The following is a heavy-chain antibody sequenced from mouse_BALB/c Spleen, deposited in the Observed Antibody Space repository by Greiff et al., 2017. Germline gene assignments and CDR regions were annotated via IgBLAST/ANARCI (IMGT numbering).Heavy chain of an antibody. J-gene: IGHJ2*01. CDR2: ISSGSSTI. V-gene: IGHV5-17*02. CDR1: GFTFSSFG. D-gene: IGHD1-1*01. CDR3: AREVIYYYGSSYDY. Sequence: VKLVESGGGLVQPGGSRKLSCAASGFTFSSFGMHWVRQAPEKGLEWVAYISSGSSTIYYADTVKGRFTISRDNPKNTLFLQMTSLRSEDTAMYYCAREVIYYYGSSYDYWGQGTTLTVSS.